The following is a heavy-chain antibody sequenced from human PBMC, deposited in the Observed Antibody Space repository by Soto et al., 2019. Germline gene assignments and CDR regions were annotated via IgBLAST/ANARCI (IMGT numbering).Heavy chain of an antibody. J-gene: IGHJ3*02. CDR2: ISYDGSNK. CDR1: GFTFSSYG. Sequence: GGSLRLSCAASGFTFSSYGMHWVRQAPGKGLEWVAVISYDGSNKYYADSVKGRFTISRDNSKNTLYLQMNSLRAEDTAVYYCAKEFYYEDAFDIWGQGTMVTVSS. V-gene: IGHV3-30*18. D-gene: IGHD3-22*01. CDR3: AKEFYYEDAFDI.